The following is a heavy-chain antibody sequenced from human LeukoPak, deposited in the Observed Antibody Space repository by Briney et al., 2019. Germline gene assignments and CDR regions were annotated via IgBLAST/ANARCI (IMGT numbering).Heavy chain of an antibody. CDR2: IHYSGST. D-gene: IGHD1-14*01. CDR3: ARASITYYYYYYMGV. V-gene: IGHV4-59*01. Sequence: SETLSLTCTVSGGSITNYYWTWIRQPPGKGLEWIGYIHYSGSTNYNPSLKSRVTISVDTSKNQFSLKLSSVTAADTAVYYCARASITYYYYYYMGVWGKGTTVTISS. J-gene: IGHJ6*03. CDR1: GGSITNYY.